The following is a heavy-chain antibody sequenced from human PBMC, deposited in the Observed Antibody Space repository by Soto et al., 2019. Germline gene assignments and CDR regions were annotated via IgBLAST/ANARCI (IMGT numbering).Heavy chain of an antibody. Sequence: QVQLVESGGGLVKPGGSLRLSCAASGFTFSDYYMSWIRQAPGKGLEWVSYISSSGSTIYYADSVKGRFTISRDNAENSLYLQMNSLGAEDTAVYYCEGDYSGFGELRGPQDYWGQGTLVTVSS. CDR1: GFTFSDYY. CDR3: EGDYSGFGELRGPQDY. D-gene: IGHD3-10*01. V-gene: IGHV3-11*01. CDR2: ISSSGSTI. J-gene: IGHJ4*02.